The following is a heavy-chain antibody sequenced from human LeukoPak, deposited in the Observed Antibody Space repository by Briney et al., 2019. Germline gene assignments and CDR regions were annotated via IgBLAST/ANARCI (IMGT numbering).Heavy chain of an antibody. CDR1: GGSFSGYY. V-gene: IGHV4-34*01. J-gene: IGHJ3*02. Sequence: PSETLSLTCAVHGGSFSGYYWSWIRQPPGKGLEWIGEINHSGSTNYNPSLKSRVTISVDTSKNQFSLKLSSVTAADTAVYYCARPKNYGDYADAFDIWGQGTMVTVSS. D-gene: IGHD4-17*01. CDR2: INHSGST. CDR3: ARPKNYGDYADAFDI.